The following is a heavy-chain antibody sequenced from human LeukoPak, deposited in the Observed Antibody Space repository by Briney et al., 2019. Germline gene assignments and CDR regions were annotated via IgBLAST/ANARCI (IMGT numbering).Heavy chain of an antibody. CDR2: ISGSGGST. D-gene: IGHD6-19*01. CDR3: AGGITGAVAGTFDY. CDR1: GFTFSSYA. V-gene: IGHV3-23*01. J-gene: IGHJ4*02. Sequence: GGSLRLSCAASGFTFSSYAMSWVRQAPGKGLEWVSAISGSGGSTYYADSVKGRFTISRDNSKNTLYLQMNSLRAEDTAVYYCAGGITGAVAGTFDYWGQGTLVTVSS.